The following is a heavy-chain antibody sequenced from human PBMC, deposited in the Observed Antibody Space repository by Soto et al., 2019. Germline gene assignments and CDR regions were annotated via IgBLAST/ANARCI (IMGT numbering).Heavy chain of an antibody. Sequence: QVQLVESGGGVVQPGRSLRLSCAASGLTFSSCAMHWVRQAPGKGLEWVALISYDGSNKYYVDSVKGRFNISRDNSKNTLDLQMNSLRAEDTAVYYCAAETKSYFYGMDVWGQGTTVTVSS. CDR1: GLTFSSCA. CDR2: ISYDGSNK. J-gene: IGHJ6*02. CDR3: AAETKSYFYGMDV. V-gene: IGHV3-30*03.